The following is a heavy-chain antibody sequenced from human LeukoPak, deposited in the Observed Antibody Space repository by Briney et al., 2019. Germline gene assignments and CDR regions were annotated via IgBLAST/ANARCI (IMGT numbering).Heavy chain of an antibody. CDR3: ARGARSMVRGAIPDNDY. CDR1: GYTFTSYD. V-gene: IGHV1-8*01. CDR2: MNPNSGNT. J-gene: IGHJ4*02. Sequence: ASVKVSCKASGYTFTSYDINWVRQATGQGLEWMGWMNPNSGNTGYAQKFQGRVTMTRNTSISTAYRELSSLRSEDTAVYYCARGARSMVRGAIPDNDYWGQGTLVTVSS. D-gene: IGHD3-10*01.